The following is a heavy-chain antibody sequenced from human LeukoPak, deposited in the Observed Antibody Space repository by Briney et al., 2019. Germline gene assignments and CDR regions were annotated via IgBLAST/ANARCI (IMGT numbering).Heavy chain of an antibody. CDR1: GGTLSSYA. J-gene: IGHJ4*02. CDR3: ASSGYSLYYFDY. D-gene: IGHD5-18*01. Sequence: GASVKVSCKASGGTLSSYAISWVRQAPGQGLEWMGGIIPIFGTANYAQKFQGRVTITADESTSTAYMELSSLRSEDTAVYYCASSGYSLYYFDYWGQGTLVTVSS. V-gene: IGHV1-69*13. CDR2: IIPIFGTA.